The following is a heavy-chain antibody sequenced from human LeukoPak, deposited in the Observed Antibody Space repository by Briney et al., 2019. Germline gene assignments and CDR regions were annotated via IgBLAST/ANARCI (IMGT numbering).Heavy chain of an antibody. Sequence: ASVKVSCKASGYTFTGYYMHWVRQAPGQGLEWMGWINPNSGGTNYAQKFQGRVTMTRDTSISTAYMELSRLRSDDTAEYYCARDTERPSSGLVGYWGQGTLVTVSS. CDR2: INPNSGGT. CDR1: GYTFTGYY. V-gene: IGHV1-2*02. CDR3: ARDTERPSSGLVGY. D-gene: IGHD3-10*01. J-gene: IGHJ4*02.